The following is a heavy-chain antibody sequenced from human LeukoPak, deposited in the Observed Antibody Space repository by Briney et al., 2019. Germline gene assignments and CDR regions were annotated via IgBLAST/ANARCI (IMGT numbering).Heavy chain of an antibody. V-gene: IGHV4-38-2*02. Sequence: SETLSLTCTVSAYSISSAYYWGWIRQPPGKGLEWIGSIYHSGRTYYNPSLKSRVTISVDTSKNQFSLNLNSVTAADTAVYYCAKVRQSYYYYMDVWGKGTTVTVSS. CDR2: IYHSGRT. CDR3: AKVRQSYYYYMDV. J-gene: IGHJ6*03. CDR1: AYSISSAYY.